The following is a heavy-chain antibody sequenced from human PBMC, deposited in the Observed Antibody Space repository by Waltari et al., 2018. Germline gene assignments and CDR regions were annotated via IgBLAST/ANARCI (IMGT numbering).Heavy chain of an antibody. CDR2: IYHSGGT. CDR3: ARQMATIPDFDY. J-gene: IGHJ4*02. D-gene: IGHD5-12*01. Sequence: QVQLQESGPGLVQPSETLSLTCAVSGYSISSGYYWGWIRQPPGKGLEWIGSIYHSGGTYYNPSLKSRVTISVDTSKNQFSLKLSSVTAADTAVYYFARQMATIPDFDYWGQGTLVTVSS. CDR1: GYSISSGYY. V-gene: IGHV4-38-2*01.